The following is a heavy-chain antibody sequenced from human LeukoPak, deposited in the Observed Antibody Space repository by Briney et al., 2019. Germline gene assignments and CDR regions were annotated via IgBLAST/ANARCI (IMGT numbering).Heavy chain of an antibody. CDR1: GFTFSNAW. CDR3: TIDDYGDYSDY. V-gene: IGHV3-15*01. Sequence: PGGSLRLSCAASGFTFSNAWMSWVRQAPGKGLEWVGRIKSKTDGGTTDYVAPVKGRFTISRDDSKNTLYLQMNSLKTEDTAVYYCTIDDYGDYSDYWGQGALVTVSS. CDR2: IKSKTDGGTT. J-gene: IGHJ4*02. D-gene: IGHD4-17*01.